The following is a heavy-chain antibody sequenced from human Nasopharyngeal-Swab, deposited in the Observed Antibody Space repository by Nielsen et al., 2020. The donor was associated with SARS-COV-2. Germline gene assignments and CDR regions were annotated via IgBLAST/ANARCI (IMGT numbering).Heavy chain of an antibody. CDR2: IKQDASER. Sequence: WIRQPPGKGLEWLANIKQDASERYYVDSVKGRFTISRDNSKNTLYLQMNSLRAEDTAVYYCASSYYDFWSGYYYHGAFDIWGQGTMVTVSS. D-gene: IGHD3-3*01. CDR3: ASSYYDFWSGYYYHGAFDI. V-gene: IGHV3-7*01. J-gene: IGHJ3*02.